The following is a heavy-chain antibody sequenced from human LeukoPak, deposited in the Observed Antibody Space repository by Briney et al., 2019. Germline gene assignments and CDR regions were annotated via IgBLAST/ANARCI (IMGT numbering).Heavy chain of an antibody. J-gene: IGHJ4*02. D-gene: IGHD3-22*01. V-gene: IGHV1-69*05. Sequence: SVKVSCKASGGTFSSYAISWVRQAPGQGLEWMGRIIPIFGTANYAQKFQGRVTITTDESTSTAYMGLSSLRSEDTAVYYCARVYYYDSSGSYYFDYWGQGTLVTVSS. CDR3: ARVYYYDSSGSYYFDY. CDR2: IIPIFGTA. CDR1: GGTFSSYA.